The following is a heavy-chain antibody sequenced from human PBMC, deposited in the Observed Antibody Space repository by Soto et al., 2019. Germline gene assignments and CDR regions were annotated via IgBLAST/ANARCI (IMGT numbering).Heavy chain of an antibody. V-gene: IGHV3-30*18. CDR2: ISYDGVNK. CDR1: GFTFSNYG. CDR3: AKTNTHHYYDSSSSPDAFHI. D-gene: IGHD3-22*01. J-gene: IGHJ3*02. Sequence: GGSLRLSCAASGFTFSNYGMHWVRQAPGKGLEWVAVISYDGVNKYYADSVRGRFTISRDNSKDTLYLQMNSLRPEDTAVYYCAKTNTHHYYDSSSSPDAFHIWGQGTMVTVSS.